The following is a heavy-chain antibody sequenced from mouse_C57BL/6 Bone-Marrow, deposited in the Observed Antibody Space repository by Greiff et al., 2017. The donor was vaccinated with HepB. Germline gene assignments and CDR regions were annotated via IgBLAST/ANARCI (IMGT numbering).Heavy chain of an antibody. V-gene: IGHV1-82*01. CDR1: GYAFSSSW. J-gene: IGHJ3*01. D-gene: IGHD1-1*01. CDR2: IYPGDGDT. CDR3: ARLYGSSSAWFAY. Sequence: VQLQQSGPELVKPGASVKISCTASGYAFSSSWMNWVKQRPGKGLEWIGRIYPGDGDTNYYGKFKGKATLTADKSSSTAYMQLSSLTSEDSAVYFCARLYGSSSAWFAYWGQGTLVTVSA.